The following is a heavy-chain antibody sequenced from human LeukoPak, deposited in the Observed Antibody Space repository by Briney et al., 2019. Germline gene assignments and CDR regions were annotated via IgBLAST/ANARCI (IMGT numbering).Heavy chain of an antibody. V-gene: IGHV3-23*01. J-gene: IGHJ4*02. CDR1: GFTVRSYA. Sequence: GGSLRLSCAASGFTVRSYAMSGVRQAPGGGREWGSAISGSGGSTYYADSVKGRFTISRHNSKPPLYLQMNTLRAQASAVYYCANNVVTPFDYWGQGTLVTVSS. CDR2: ISGSGGST. D-gene: IGHD4-23*01. CDR3: ANNVVTPFDY.